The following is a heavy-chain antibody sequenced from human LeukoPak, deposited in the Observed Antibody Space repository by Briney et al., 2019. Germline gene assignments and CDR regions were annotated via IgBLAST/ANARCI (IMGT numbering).Heavy chain of an antibody. CDR2: IRTDGTTT. D-gene: IGHD3-16*01. Sequence: GGSLRLSCTASGFTFSGSEMSWVRQTPGKGLEWLSNIRTDGTTTYYADSVTGRFTISRDNAENSLYLQMDRLRPDDTALYYCARSFGWHFDLWGRGTLVTVSS. CDR3: ARSFGWHFDL. CDR1: GFTFSGSE. V-gene: IGHV3-48*03. J-gene: IGHJ2*01.